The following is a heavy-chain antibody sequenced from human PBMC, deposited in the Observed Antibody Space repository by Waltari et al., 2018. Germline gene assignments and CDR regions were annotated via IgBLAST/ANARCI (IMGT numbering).Heavy chain of an antibody. D-gene: IGHD3-16*01. CDR2: IWYDGSNK. V-gene: IGHV3-33*01. CDR1: GFTFGSYG. CDR3: AREQAVTSLGDAFDI. Sequence: QVQLVESGGGVVKPGRSLRLSCAASGFTFGSYGMHWVRQAPGKGLEWVAVIWYDGSNKYYADSVKGRFTISRDNSKNTLYLQMNSLRAEDTAVYYCAREQAVTSLGDAFDIWGQGTMVTVSS. J-gene: IGHJ3*02.